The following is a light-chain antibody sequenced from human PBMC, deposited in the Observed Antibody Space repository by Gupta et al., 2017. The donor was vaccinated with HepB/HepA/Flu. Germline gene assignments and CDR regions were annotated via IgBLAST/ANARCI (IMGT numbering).Light chain of an antibody. Sequence: SSSLTQPPSVSVSPRHTASITCSGDKLGDKYGSWYQNKPGQYRWVVIYKDKKRTAGIPGRFSGSNSGNTAILTISGTQARDEDDYYLQAGDSNRGVCGGGTKLTVL. CDR3: QAGDSNRGV. J-gene: IGLJ2*01. V-gene: IGLV3-1*01. CDR1: KLGDKY. CDR2: KDK.